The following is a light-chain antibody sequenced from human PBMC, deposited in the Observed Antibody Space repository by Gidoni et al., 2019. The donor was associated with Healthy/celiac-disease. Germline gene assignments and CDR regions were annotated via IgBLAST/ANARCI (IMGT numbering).Light chain of an antibody. J-gene: IGKJ2*01. Sequence: DIVMTHSPAPLAVSLGERATINCKSSQSVLYSSNNKNYLAWYQQKPGQPPKLLIYWASTRESGVPDRFSGSGSGTDFTLTISSLQAEDVAVYYCQQYYSTPHTFGQGTKLEIK. CDR2: WAS. CDR3: QQYYSTPHT. CDR1: QSVLYSSNNKNY. V-gene: IGKV4-1*01.